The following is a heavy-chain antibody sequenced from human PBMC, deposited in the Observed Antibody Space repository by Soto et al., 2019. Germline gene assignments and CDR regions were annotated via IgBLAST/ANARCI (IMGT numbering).Heavy chain of an antibody. CDR1: GGSFSGYY. Sequence: SETLSLTCAVYGGSFSGYYWSWIRQPPGKGLEWIGEINHSGSTNYNPSLKSRVTISVDTSKNQFSLKLSSVTAADTAVYYCARYFMVRGGLNYYYYYMDVWGKGTTVTVSS. CDR3: ARYFMVRGGLNYYYYYMDV. D-gene: IGHD3-10*01. CDR2: INHSGST. V-gene: IGHV4-34*01. J-gene: IGHJ6*03.